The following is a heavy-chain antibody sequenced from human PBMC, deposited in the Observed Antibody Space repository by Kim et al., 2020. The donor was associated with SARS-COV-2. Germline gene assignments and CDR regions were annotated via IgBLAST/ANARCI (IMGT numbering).Heavy chain of an antibody. CDR3: VKGGAVYSDS. D-gene: IGHD5-12*01. V-gene: IGHV3-23*05. CDR1: GFTFHNFA. Sequence: GGSLRLSCEVSGFTFHNFAMNWVRQTPVKGLEWVSSVTNSGSVTYYAESVKGRFTISRDNSQNTLYLHMNNLRVDDTAMYYCVKGGAVYSDSWGQGALVIVSS. CDR2: VTNSGSVT. J-gene: IGHJ5*02.